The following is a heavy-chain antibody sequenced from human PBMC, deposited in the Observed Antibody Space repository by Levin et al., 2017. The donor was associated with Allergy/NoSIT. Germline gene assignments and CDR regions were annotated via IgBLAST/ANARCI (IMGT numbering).Heavy chain of an antibody. J-gene: IGHJ4*02. CDR1: GFTFSSYG. CDR3: ALYDY. V-gene: IGHV3-30*03. CDR2: ISYDGSNK. Sequence: GGSLRLSCAASGFTFSSYGMHWVRQAPGKGLEWVAVISYDGSNKYYADSVKGRFTISRDNSKNTLYLQMNSLRAEDTAVYYCALYDYWGQGTLVTVSS. D-gene: IGHD2-2*02.